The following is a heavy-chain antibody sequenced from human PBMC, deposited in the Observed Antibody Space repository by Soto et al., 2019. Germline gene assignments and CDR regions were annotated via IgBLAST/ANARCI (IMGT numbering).Heavy chain of an antibody. V-gene: IGHV3-30-3*01. CDR3: ARDFGRYYFDY. Sequence: GGSLRLSCAASGFTFSSYAMHWVRQAPGKGLEWVAVISYDGSNKYYADSVKGRFTISRDNSKNTLYLQMSSLRAEDTAVYYCARDFGRYYFDYWGQGTLVTVSS. J-gene: IGHJ4*02. D-gene: IGHD3-3*01. CDR1: GFTFSSYA. CDR2: ISYDGSNK.